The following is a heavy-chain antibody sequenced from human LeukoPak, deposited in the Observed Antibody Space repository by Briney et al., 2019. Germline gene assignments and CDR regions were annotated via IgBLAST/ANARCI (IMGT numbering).Heavy chain of an antibody. CDR3: ARVTRQQLVWYFDL. CDR2: IYYSGST. J-gene: IGHJ2*01. Sequence: PSQTLSLTCTVSGGSISSSGYYWSWIRQHPGKGLEWIGYIYYSGSTYYNPSLKSRVTISVDTSKNQFSLKLSSVTAADTAVYYCARVTRQQLVWYFDLWGRGTLVTVSS. CDR1: GGSISSSGYY. D-gene: IGHD6-13*01. V-gene: IGHV4-31*03.